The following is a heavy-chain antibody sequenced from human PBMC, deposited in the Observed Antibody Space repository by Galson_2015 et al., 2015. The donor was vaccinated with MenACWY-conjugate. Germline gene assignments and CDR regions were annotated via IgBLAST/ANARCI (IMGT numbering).Heavy chain of an antibody. Sequence: SVKVSCKASGGTFSNYAISWVRQAYGQGPKWMGGITPMFGTANYAQTFQGRVTITADEPTRTVYMELSSLRYDDTAVYYCARAAGDRVSGGGLPFDYWGQGTLVTVSS. CDR2: ITPMFGTA. CDR1: GGTFSNYA. J-gene: IGHJ4*02. D-gene: IGHD2-21*01. V-gene: IGHV1-69*13. CDR3: ARAAGDRVSGGGLPFDY.